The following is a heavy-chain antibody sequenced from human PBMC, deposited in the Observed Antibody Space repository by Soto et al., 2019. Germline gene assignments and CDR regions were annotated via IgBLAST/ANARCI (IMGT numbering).Heavy chain of an antibody. CDR1: GFTFSSYG. J-gene: IGHJ6*02. CDR2: IWYDGSNK. D-gene: IGHD3-22*01. V-gene: IGHV3-33*01. CDR3: ARGGPSYDSSGYYTSYYYGMDV. Sequence: GGSLRLSCAASGFTFSSYGMHWVRQAPSKGLEWVAVIWYDGSNKYYADSVKGRFTISRDNSKNTLYLQMNSLRAEDTAVYYCARGGPSYDSSGYYTSYYYGMDVWGQGTTVTVSS.